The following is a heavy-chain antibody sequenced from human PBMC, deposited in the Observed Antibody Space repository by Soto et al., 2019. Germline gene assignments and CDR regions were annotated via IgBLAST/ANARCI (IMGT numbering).Heavy chain of an antibody. Sequence: QVQLQESGPGLVKPSETLSLTCTVSGGSISSYYWSWIRQPPGKGLEWIGYIYYSGSTNYNPSLKSRVTISVDTSKNQFSLKPSSVPAADTAVYYCARLLWSRGDWFDPWGQGTLVTVSS. CDR2: IYYSGST. CDR3: ARLLWSRGDWFDP. D-gene: IGHD3-10*01. V-gene: IGHV4-59*08. J-gene: IGHJ5*02. CDR1: GGSISSYY.